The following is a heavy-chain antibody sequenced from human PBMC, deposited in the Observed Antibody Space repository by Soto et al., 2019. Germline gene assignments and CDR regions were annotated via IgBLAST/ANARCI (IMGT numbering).Heavy chain of an antibody. D-gene: IGHD1-26*01. CDR1: GGTLSSYA. CDR2: IIPIFGTA. CDR3: ATIRGSFPNCFDP. V-gene: IGHV1-69*01. J-gene: IGHJ5*02. Sequence: QVQLVQSGAEVKKPGSSVKVSCKASGGTLSSYAINWVRQAPGQGLEWLGGIIPIFGTANYAQKFQGRVTITADESTSTVYMELSSLRIEDTAVYYCATIRGSFPNCFDPWGQGTLVTISS.